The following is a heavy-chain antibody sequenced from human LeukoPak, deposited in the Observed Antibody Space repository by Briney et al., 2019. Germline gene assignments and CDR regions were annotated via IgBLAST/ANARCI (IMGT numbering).Heavy chain of an antibody. V-gene: IGHV3-30-3*01. Sequence: GGSLRLSCAASGFTVSSKYMCWVRQAPGKGLEWVAVISYDGSNKYYADSVRGRFTISRDNSKNTLYLQMNSLRAEDTAVYYSAIRTNYGDWHYFDYWGQGTLVTVSS. CDR3: AIRTNYGDWHYFDY. CDR1: GFTVSSKY. CDR2: ISYDGSNK. D-gene: IGHD4-17*01. J-gene: IGHJ4*02.